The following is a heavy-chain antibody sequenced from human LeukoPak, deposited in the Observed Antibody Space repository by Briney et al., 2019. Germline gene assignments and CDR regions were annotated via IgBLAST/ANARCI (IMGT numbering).Heavy chain of an antibody. D-gene: IGHD3-10*01. CDR2: IYHGDSDT. CDR1: GYRFSSYW. CDR3: ARRDGSGSPHFDY. J-gene: IGHJ4*02. Sequence: GESLKISCKCSGYRFSSYWIGWVRQMPGKGLEWMGIIYHGDSDTRYSPSFQGLVTISADKSISTAHLQWSSLKASDTAMYFCARRDGSGSPHFDYWGQGTLVTVSS. V-gene: IGHV5-51*01.